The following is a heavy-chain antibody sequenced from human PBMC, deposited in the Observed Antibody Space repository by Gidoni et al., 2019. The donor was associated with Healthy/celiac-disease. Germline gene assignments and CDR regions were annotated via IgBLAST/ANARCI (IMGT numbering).Heavy chain of an antibody. CDR3: ARGSSGWYGRGAKYNWFDP. V-gene: IGHV4-34*01. D-gene: IGHD6-19*01. CDR2: INHSAST. Sequence: QVQLQQWGAGLLKPSETLSLTRAVYGGSFRAYYCNWIRKPPGKGLEWIGEINHSASTNYNPSLKSRVTISVDTSKNQFSLKLSSGTAADTAVYYCARGSSGWYGRGAKYNWFDPWGQGTLVTVSS. CDR1: GGSFRAYY. J-gene: IGHJ5*02.